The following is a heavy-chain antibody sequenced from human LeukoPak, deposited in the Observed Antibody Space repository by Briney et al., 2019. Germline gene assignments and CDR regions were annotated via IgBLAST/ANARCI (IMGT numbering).Heavy chain of an antibody. CDR2: ISGSGDST. V-gene: IGHV3-23*01. Sequence: GALRLSCEASGLIFSSYAMNWVRQVPGKGLEWVAVISGSGDSTYYADSVKGRFTISRDNSKNTLFLQMNSVRAEDTALYYCAKDPLRGSLRGPVWFDPWGQGTLVTVSS. CDR3: AKDPLRGSLRGPVWFDP. D-gene: IGHD3-10*01. CDR1: GLIFSSYA. J-gene: IGHJ5*02.